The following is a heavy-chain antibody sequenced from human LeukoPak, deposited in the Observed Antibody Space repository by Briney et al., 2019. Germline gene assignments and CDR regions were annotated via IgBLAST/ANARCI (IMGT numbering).Heavy chain of an antibody. CDR3: TRSDA. CDR1: GFTFSSYA. V-gene: IGHV3-49*04. CDR2: IRSKAYGGTT. Sequence: GGSLRLSCAASGFTFSSYAMSWVRQAPGKGLEWVGFIRSKAYGGTTEYAASVKGRFTISRDDSKSIAYLQMNSLKTEDTAVYYCTRSDAWGQGTLVTVSS. J-gene: IGHJ5*02.